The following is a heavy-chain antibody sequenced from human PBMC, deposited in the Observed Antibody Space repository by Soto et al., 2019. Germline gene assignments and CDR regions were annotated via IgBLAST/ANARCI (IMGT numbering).Heavy chain of an antibody. CDR2: ISYDGSNK. V-gene: IGHV3-30-3*01. D-gene: IGHD4-17*01. CDR3: ATVPLYGAR. CDR1: GFTFSSYA. Sequence: QVQLVESGGGVVQPGRSLSLSCAASGFTFSSYAMHWVRQAPGKGLEWVAVISYDGSNKYYADSVKGRFTISRDNSKNTLYLQMNSLRAEDTAVYYCATVPLYGARWGQGTMVTVSS. J-gene: IGHJ3*01.